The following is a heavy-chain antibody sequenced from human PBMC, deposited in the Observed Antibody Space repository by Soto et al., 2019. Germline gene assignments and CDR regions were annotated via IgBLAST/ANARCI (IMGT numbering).Heavy chain of an antibody. Sequence: EVQLLESGGGLVQPGGSLRLSCAASGFTFSSYAMSWVRQAPGKGLEWVSAISGSGGSTYYADCVKGRFTISRDNSKNTLYLQMNSLRAEDTAVYYCAKDSPSYDFWSGLLDYWGQGTLVTVSS. CDR2: ISGSGGST. CDR1: GFTFSSYA. V-gene: IGHV3-23*01. CDR3: AKDSPSYDFWSGLLDY. D-gene: IGHD3-3*01. J-gene: IGHJ4*02.